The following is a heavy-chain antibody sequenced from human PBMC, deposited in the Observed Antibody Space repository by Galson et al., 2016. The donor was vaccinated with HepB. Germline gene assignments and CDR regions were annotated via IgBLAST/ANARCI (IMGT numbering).Heavy chain of an antibody. V-gene: IGHV3-7*03. CDR1: GFTFSSYW. CDR2: IKQDGGEK. CDR3: ARGGGYCSGAACYALVGYYRGLDD. J-gene: IGHJ6*02. D-gene: IGHD2-15*01. Sequence: SLRLSCAASGFTFSSYWMSWVRQAPGKGLEWVANIKQDGGEKDYVDSVKGRFTISRDNAKNSVYLQMSSLRAEDSAVYYCARGGGYCSGAACYALVGYYRGLDDWGQGTTVIVSS.